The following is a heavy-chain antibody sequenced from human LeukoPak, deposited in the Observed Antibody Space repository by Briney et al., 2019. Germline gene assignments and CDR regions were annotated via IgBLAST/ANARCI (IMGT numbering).Heavy chain of an antibody. D-gene: IGHD3-10*01. J-gene: IGHJ4*02. CDR1: GGSISSSSYY. V-gene: IGHV4-39*01. CDR2: IYYSGST. Sequence: SETLSLTCTVSGGSISSSSYYWGWIRQPPGKGLEWIGSIYYSGSTYYNPSLKSRVTISVDTSKNQFSLKLSSVTAADTAVYYCARRVFDYYGSGSYYTVVRYFDYWGQGTLVTVSS. CDR3: ARRVFDYYGSGSYYTVVRYFDY.